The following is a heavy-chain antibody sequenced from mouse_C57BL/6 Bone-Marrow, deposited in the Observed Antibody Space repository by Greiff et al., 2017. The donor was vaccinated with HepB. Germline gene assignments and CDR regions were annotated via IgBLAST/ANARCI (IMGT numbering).Heavy chain of an antibody. Sequence: EVKLMESGGGLVKPGGSLKLSCAASGFTFSDYGMHWVRQAPEKGLEWVAYISSVSSTIYYADTVKGRFTISRDNAKNTLFLQMTSLRSEDTAMYYCATSPLNWDWFAYWGQGTLVTVSA. CDR1: GFTFSDYG. V-gene: IGHV5-17*01. D-gene: IGHD4-1*01. CDR3: ATSPLNWDWFAY. CDR2: ISSVSSTI. J-gene: IGHJ3*01.